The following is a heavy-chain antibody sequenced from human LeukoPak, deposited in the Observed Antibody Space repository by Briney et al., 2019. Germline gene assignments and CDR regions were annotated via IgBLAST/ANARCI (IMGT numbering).Heavy chain of an antibody. Sequence: PGGALRHSRAASGFTLSSYAMSWVRQAPGKRLEWVSALSGSGVRTYYAHSVTGRCPLSRDNSKNTRYLQMNRLRAQDTAVYYCAKGLGDYVLGAFDIWGQGTMVTVSS. CDR1: GFTLSSYA. D-gene: IGHD4-17*01. CDR2: LSGSGVRT. J-gene: IGHJ3*02. CDR3: AKGLGDYVLGAFDI. V-gene: IGHV3-23*01.